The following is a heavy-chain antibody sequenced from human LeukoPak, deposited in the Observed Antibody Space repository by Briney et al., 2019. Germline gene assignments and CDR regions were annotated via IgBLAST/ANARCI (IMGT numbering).Heavy chain of an antibody. D-gene: IGHD3-10*01. CDR3: ARLTPGKNWFDP. CDR2: MYHSGIT. CDR1: GYSINSAYY. J-gene: IGHJ5*02. V-gene: IGHV4-38-2*01. Sequence: SETLSLTCAVSGYSINSAYYWGWIRQPPGKGLEWIASMYHSGITYYNSSLKSRATISVDTSKNQFSLKLNSVTAADTSAYYCARLTPGKNWFDPWGHGTLVTVSS.